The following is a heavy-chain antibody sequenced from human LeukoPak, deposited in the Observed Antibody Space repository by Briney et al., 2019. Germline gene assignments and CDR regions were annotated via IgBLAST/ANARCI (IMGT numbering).Heavy chain of an antibody. CDR3: AKDRSRQQMWGSVKKWFDP. J-gene: IGHJ5*02. D-gene: IGHD6-13*01. CDR2: IRYDATNK. V-gene: IGHV3-30*02. Sequence: PGGPLRLSCAASGFTFSTHGMHWVRQAPGKGLEWVAFIRYDATNKYYADSVKGRFTISRDNSKNTLYLQMNSLRGEDTAVYYCAKDRSRQQMWGSVKKWFDPWGQGTLVTVSS. CDR1: GFTFSTHG.